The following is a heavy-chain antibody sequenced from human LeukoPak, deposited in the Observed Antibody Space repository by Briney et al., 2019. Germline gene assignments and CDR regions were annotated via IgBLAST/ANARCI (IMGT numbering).Heavy chain of an antibody. V-gene: IGHV1-18*01. CDR3: ARGGITVTTGTDCYYYYMDV. J-gene: IGHJ6*03. CDR2: ISAYNGNT. CDR1: GYTFTNYG. D-gene: IGHD4-17*01. Sequence: ASVKVSCKASGYTFTNYGIGWVRQAPGQGLEWMGWISAYNGNTNYAQKLQGRVTMTTDTSTSTAYMELRSLRSDDTAVYYCARGGITVTTGTDCYYYYMDVWGKGTTVTVSS.